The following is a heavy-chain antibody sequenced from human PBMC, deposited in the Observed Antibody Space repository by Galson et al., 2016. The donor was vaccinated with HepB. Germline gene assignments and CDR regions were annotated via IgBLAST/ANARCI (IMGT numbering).Heavy chain of an antibody. J-gene: IGHJ6*02. D-gene: IGHD1-26*01. CDR1: GGSIRSYY. Sequence: SETLSLTCTVSGGSIRSYYWSWIRQPPGKGLEWIGYIYYSGSTNYNPSLKSRVTISVDTSKNQFSLKLSSVTAADTAVYYCARHGTVPYGMDVWGQGTTVTVFS. V-gene: IGHV4-59*08. CDR3: ARHGTVPYGMDV. CDR2: IYYSGST.